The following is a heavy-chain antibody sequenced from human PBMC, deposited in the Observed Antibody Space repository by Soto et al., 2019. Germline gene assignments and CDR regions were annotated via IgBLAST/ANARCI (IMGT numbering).Heavy chain of an antibody. CDR2: INPSGGST. CDR3: ARGARITIFERRADAFDI. CDR1: GYTFTSYY. D-gene: IGHD3-3*01. J-gene: IGHJ3*02. V-gene: IGHV1-46*03. Sequence: QVQLVQSGAEVKKPGASVKVSCKASGYTFTSYYMHWVRQAPGQGLEWMGIINPSGGSTSYAQKFQGRVTMTRDMSTSTVYMELSSLRSEDTAVYYCARGARITIFERRADAFDIWGQGTMVTVSS.